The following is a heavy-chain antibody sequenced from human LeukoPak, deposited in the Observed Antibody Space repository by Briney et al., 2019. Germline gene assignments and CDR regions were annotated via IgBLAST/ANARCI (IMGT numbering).Heavy chain of an antibody. Sequence: ASVNVSFKASVYTFTIYDINWVRQATGQGLEWRGWMNPNSGNTGYAQKFQGRVTITRNTSISTAYMELSSLRSEDTAVYYCARGSGAYYYYYYMDVWGKGTTVTVSS. V-gene: IGHV1-8*01. D-gene: IGHD3-10*01. CDR3: ARGSGAYYYYYYMDV. CDR2: MNPNSGNT. CDR1: VYTFTIYD. J-gene: IGHJ6*03.